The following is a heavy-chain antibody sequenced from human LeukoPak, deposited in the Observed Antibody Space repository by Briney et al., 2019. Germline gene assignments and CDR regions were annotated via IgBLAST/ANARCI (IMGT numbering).Heavy chain of an antibody. V-gene: IGHV1-8*01. CDR2: MNPNSGNT. J-gene: IGHJ4*02. D-gene: IGHD4-23*01. CDR1: GYTFTSYN. CDR3: ARGRGMIRGGNSWFSLGY. Sequence: ASVKVSCKASGYTFTSYNINWVRQATGQGLEWMGWMNPNSGNTGYAQKFQGRVTMTRNTSISTAYMELSSLRSEDTAVYYCARGRGMIRGGNSWFSLGYWGQGTLVTVSS.